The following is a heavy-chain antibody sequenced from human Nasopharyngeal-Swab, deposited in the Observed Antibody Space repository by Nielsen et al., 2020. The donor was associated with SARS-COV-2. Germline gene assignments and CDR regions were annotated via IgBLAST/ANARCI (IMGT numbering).Heavy chain of an antibody. Sequence: SLKISCAASGFTFDDYAMHWVRQAPGKGLEWVSGISWNSGSIGYADSVKGRFTISRDNAKNSLYLQMNSLRAEDTALYYCAKDIGYSCGWDNSRYYYGMDVWGQGTTVTVSS. D-gene: IGHD6-19*01. CDR1: GFTFDDYA. J-gene: IGHJ6*02. CDR3: AKDIGYSCGWDNSRYYYGMDV. CDR2: ISWNSGSI. V-gene: IGHV3-9*01.